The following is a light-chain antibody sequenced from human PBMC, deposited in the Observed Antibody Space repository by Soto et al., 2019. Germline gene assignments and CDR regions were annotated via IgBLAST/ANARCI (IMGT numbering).Light chain of an antibody. Sequence: DVVMTQFPLSLHVTLGQPASISCRSSQSLVYSDGNTFLSWYHQRPGQSPRRLIYKVSNRDSGIPDRFSGSGSDTDFTLRISRVDAEDVGVYYCMQGTHWPPIFGPGTKVEIK. CDR2: KVS. J-gene: IGKJ3*01. CDR1: QSLVYSDGNTF. V-gene: IGKV2-30*01. CDR3: MQGTHWPPI.